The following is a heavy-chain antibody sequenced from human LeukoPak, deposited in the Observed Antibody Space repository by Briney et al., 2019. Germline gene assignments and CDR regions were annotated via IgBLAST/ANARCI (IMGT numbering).Heavy chain of an antibody. CDR2: IRYDGGNK. V-gene: IGHV3-30*02. CDR3: AKDQDFWSGYPKVPFDY. D-gene: IGHD3-3*01. CDR1: GFTFSSYG. J-gene: IGHJ4*02. Sequence: PGGSLRLSCAASGFTFSSYGMHWVRQAPGKGLEWVAFIRYDGGNKYYADSVKGRFTISRDNSKNTLYLQMNSLRAEDTAVYYCAKDQDFWSGYPKVPFDYWGQGTLVTVSS.